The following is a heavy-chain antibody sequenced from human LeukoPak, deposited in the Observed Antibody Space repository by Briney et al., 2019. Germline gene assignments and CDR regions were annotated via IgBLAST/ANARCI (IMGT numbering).Heavy chain of an antibody. CDR1: GGSIGSSGYY. Sequence: PSETLSLTCTVSGGSIGSSGYYWGWIRQPPGKGLEWIGSIYYGGITYYNPSLKSRVTISVDTSKNQFSLKLSSVTAADTAVYYCARSLIVGATSHFDYWGQGTLVTVSS. CDR2: IYYGGIT. CDR3: ARSLIVGATSHFDY. D-gene: IGHD1-26*01. J-gene: IGHJ4*02. V-gene: IGHV4-39*07.